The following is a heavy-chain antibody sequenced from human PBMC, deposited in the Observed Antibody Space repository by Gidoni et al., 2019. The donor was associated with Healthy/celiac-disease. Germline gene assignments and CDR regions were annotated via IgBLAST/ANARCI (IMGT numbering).Heavy chain of an antibody. CDR3: ARVVGGDSVPSFPYNWFDP. CDR2: ISAYNGNT. CDR1: GYTFTSYG. J-gene: IGHJ5*02. Sequence: QVQLVQSGAEVKKPGASVKVSCKASGYTFTSYGISWVRQAPGQGLEWMGWISAYNGNTNYAQKLQGRVTMTTDTSTSTAYMELRSLRSDDTAVYYCARVVGGDSVPSFPYNWFDPWGQGTLVTVSS. V-gene: IGHV1-18*01. D-gene: IGHD4-17*01.